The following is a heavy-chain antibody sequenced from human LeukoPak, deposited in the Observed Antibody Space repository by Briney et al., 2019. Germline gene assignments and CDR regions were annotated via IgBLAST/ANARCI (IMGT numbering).Heavy chain of an antibody. Sequence: SETLSLTCTVSGGSVSNYYWSWIRQSAGKGLEWIGRISISDGTNFNPSLKSRVSMSVDASRNQFSLKLSSVTAADTAVYYCAREREAYYYDSSGPYYFDYWGQGTLVTVSS. J-gene: IGHJ4*02. CDR3: AREREAYYYDSSGPYYFDY. CDR1: GGSVSNYY. CDR2: ISISDGT. D-gene: IGHD3-22*01. V-gene: IGHV4-4*07.